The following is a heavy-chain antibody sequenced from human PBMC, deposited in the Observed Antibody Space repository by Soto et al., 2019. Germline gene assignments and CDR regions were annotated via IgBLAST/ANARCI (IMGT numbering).Heavy chain of an antibody. CDR1: GGPIRGGAYY. J-gene: IGHJ4*02. Sequence: QMQLRESGPGLVKPSQTLSLTCTVSGGPIRGGAYYWSWIRQHPGKGLEWIGYIYYSGSTYYNPALKSRVTMSVDASKNQFSLNLNSVTAADTAVYYCARVQPASANYGAWGYFDYWGQGTLVTVSS. CDR3: ARVQPASANYGAWGYFDY. D-gene: IGHD3-16*01. CDR2: IYYSGST. V-gene: IGHV4-31*03.